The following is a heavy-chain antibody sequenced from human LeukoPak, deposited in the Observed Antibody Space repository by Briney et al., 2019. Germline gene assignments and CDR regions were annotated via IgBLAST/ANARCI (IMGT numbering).Heavy chain of an antibody. CDR3: ARDRRRYFDSSHYFDAFDM. J-gene: IGHJ3*02. V-gene: IGHV3-11*01. CDR2: ISNRGTSK. D-gene: IGHD3-22*01. Sequence: GGSLRLSCATSGFSFDDRSMYWVRQAPGKGLECIASISNRGTSKYYADSVRGRFSISRDNAQTSVFLQMNSLKVEDSGIYFCARDRRRYFDSSHYFDAFDMWGQGTTVTVSS. CDR1: GFSFDDRS.